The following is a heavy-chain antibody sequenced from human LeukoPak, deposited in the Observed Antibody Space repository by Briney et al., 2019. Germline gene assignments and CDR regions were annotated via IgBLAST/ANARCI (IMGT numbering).Heavy chain of an antibody. CDR3: ASSIGYCTNGVCAIVDY. D-gene: IGHD2-8*01. CDR2: KQTDGSTT. J-gene: IGHJ4*02. V-gene: IGHV3-30*02. CDR1: GFTFSYYG. Sequence: PGGSLRLSCAASGFTFSYYGMHWVRQAPGKGLEWVAFKQTDGSTTFYADSVKGRFTISRDNAKNSLYLQMNSLRAEDTAVYYCASSIGYCTNGVCAIVDYWGQGTLVTVSS.